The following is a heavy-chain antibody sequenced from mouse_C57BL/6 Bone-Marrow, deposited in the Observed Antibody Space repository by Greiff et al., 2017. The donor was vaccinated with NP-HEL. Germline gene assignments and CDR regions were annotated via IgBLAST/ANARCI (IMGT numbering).Heavy chain of an antibody. J-gene: IGHJ1*03. CDR1: GYTFTSYW. CDR3: ARGDYGSSWSDWYFDV. CDR2: IYPGSGST. Sequence: QVQLQQPGAELVKPGASVKMSCKASGYTFTSYWITWVKQRPGQGLEWIGDIYPGSGSTNYTEKFKSKATLTVDTSSSTAYMQLSSLTSEDSAVYYCARGDYGSSWSDWYFDVWGTGTTVTVSS. V-gene: IGHV1-55*01. D-gene: IGHD1-1*01.